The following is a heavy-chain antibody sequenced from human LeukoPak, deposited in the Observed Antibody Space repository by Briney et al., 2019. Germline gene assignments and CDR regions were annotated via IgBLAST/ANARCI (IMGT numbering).Heavy chain of an antibody. J-gene: IGHJ4*02. CDR2: FDPEDGET. V-gene: IGHV1-24*01. CDR3: ATGGKSGSPSGY. D-gene: IGHD1-26*01. CDR1: GYTLTELS. Sequence: GASVKVSCKVSGYTLTELSMHWVRQAPGKGLEWMGGFDPEDGETIYAQKFQGRVTMTEDTSTDTAYMELSRLRSDDTAVYYCATGGKSGSPSGYWGQGTLVTVSS.